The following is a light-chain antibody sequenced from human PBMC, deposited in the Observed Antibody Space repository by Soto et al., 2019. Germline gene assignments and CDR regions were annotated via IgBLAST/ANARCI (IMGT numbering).Light chain of an antibody. CDR2: GAS. J-gene: IGKJ3*01. Sequence: EIVLTQSPETLSLSPGERATLSCRASQSVASSNFAWYQQQPGQAPRLLIYGASSRATGIPDRFRGSGSGTDFTLTISRLEPEDFAVYYCQRYGSSQFTFGPGTKVDIK. V-gene: IGKV3-20*01. CDR3: QRYGSSQFT. CDR1: QSVASSN.